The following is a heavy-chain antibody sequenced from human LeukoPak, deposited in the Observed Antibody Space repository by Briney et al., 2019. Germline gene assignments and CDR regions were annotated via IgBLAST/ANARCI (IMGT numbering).Heavy chain of an antibody. V-gene: IGHV3-30*18. CDR3: AKDMYSSSWYYFDC. CDR2: ISYDGSNK. D-gene: IGHD6-13*01. J-gene: IGHJ4*02. Sequence: PGRSLRLSCAASGFTFSSYGMHWVRQAPGKGLEWVAVISYDGSNKYYADSVKGRFTISRDNSKNTLYLQMNSLRAEDTAVYYCAKDMYSSSWYYFDCWGQGTLVTVSS. CDR1: GFTFSSYG.